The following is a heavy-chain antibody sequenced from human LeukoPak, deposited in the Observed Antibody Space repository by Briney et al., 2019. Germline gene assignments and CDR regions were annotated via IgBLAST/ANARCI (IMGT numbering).Heavy chain of an antibody. J-gene: IGHJ5*02. CDR3: ARGLMYYDFWSGYYTSRRFDP. V-gene: IGHV4-34*01. Sequence: SETLSLTCAVYGGSFSGYYWSWLRQPPGKGLEWIGEINHSGSTYYNPSLKSRVTISVDTSKNQFSLKLSSVTAADTAVYYCARGLMYYDFWSGYYTSRRFDPWGQGTLVTVSS. D-gene: IGHD3-3*01. CDR2: INHSGST. CDR1: GGSFSGYY.